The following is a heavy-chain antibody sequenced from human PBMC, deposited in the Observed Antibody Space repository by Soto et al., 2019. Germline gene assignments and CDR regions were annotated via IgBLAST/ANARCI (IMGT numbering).Heavy chain of an antibody. J-gene: IGHJ4*02. V-gene: IGHV3-15*05. D-gene: IGHD3-3*01. CDR1: GFTFSNAW. Sequence: EVQLVESGGGLVKPGGSLRLSCAASGFTFSNAWMSWVRQAPGKGLEWVGHIKSKANGGTADYAAPVKGRFTISRDDSKNTLYLQMNSLKPEDTAVYYCATDPWAIFGVGALPPRQVDYWGQGTLGTVSS. CDR3: ATDPWAIFGVGALPPRQVDY. CDR2: IKSKANGGTA.